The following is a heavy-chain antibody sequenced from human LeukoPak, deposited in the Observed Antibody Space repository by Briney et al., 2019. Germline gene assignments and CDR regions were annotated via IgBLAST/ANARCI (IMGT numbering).Heavy chain of an antibody. D-gene: IGHD4-17*01. CDR3: ARNDYGDYGPDY. CDR2: ISSSSSHT. V-gene: IGHV3-21*01. J-gene: IGHJ4*02. Sequence: GGSLRLSCAGSGLTFSTYSMNWVRQAPGKGLEWVSSISSSSSHTFYAHSVKGRFTISRDNAKNSLYLQMNSLRGEDTAVYYCARNDYGDYGPDYWGQGTLVTVSS. CDR1: GLTFSTYS.